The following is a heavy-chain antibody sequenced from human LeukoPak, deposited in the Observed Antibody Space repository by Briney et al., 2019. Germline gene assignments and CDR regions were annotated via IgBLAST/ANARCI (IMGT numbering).Heavy chain of an antibody. Sequence: PSETLSLTCTVSGGSISSYYWSWIRQPPGKGLEWIGYIYYSGSTNYNPSLKSRVTISVDTSKNQFSLKLSSVTAADTAVYYCARDSAFDYGDYGGLFDYWGQGTLVTVSS. V-gene: IGHV4-59*01. CDR3: ARDSAFDYGDYGGLFDY. CDR2: IYYSGST. D-gene: IGHD4-17*01. CDR1: GGSISSYY. J-gene: IGHJ4*02.